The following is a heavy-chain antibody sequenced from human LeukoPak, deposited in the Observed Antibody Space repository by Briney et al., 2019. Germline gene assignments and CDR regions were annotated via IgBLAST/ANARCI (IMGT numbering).Heavy chain of an antibody. D-gene: IGHD3-22*01. J-gene: IGHJ4*02. V-gene: IGHV3-48*01. CDR2: ISSSSSTI. CDR1: GFTFSSYS. CDR3: ARGFDYYDSTGSGY. Sequence: GGSLRLSCAASGFTFSSYSMNWVRQAPGKGLEWVSYISSSSSTIYYADSVKGRFTISRDNAKNTLYLQMNSLRVEDTAVYYCARGFDYYDSTGSGYWGQGTLVTVSS.